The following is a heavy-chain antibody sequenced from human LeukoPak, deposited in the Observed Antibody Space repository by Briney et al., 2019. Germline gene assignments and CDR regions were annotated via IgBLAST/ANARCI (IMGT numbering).Heavy chain of an antibody. Sequence: GASVKVSCKASGYTLTSYGISWVRQAPGQGLEWMGWISAYNGNTNYAQKLQGRVTMTTDTSTSTAYMELRSLRSDDTAVYYCARDFHFDSGYDYGSLYHGYWGQGTLVTVSS. D-gene: IGHD5-12*01. CDR3: ARDFHFDSGYDYGSLYHGY. V-gene: IGHV1-18*01. CDR2: ISAYNGNT. CDR1: GYTLTSYG. J-gene: IGHJ4*02.